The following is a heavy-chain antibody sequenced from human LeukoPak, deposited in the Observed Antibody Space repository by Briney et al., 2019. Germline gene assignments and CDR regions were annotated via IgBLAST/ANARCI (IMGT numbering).Heavy chain of an antibody. V-gene: IGHV1-18*01. CDR3: ATPHLPPYNWNYATPFDY. CDR1: GYTFTSYG. D-gene: IGHD1-7*01. Sequence: ASVKVSCTASGYTFTSYGISWVRQAPGQGLELMGWISAYNGNTNYEQKFQGRVTMTEDTSTDTAYMELSSLRSEDTAVYYCATPHLPPYNWNYATPFDYWGQGTLVTVSS. J-gene: IGHJ4*02. CDR2: ISAYNGNT.